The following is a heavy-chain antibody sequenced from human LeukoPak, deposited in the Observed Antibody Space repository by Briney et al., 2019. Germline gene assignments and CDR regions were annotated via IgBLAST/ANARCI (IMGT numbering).Heavy chain of an antibody. J-gene: IGHJ4*02. D-gene: IGHD6-19*01. CDR2: ISSSSSTI. V-gene: IGHV3-48*01. CDR3: AKDKISVIAVAGTYDY. Sequence: PGGSLRLSCAASGFTLSSYSMNWVRQAPGKGLEWVSYISSSSSTIYYADSANGRFTISRDNSKNTLYLQMNSLRAEDTAVYYCAKDKISVIAVAGTYDYWGQGTLVTVSS. CDR1: GFTLSSYS.